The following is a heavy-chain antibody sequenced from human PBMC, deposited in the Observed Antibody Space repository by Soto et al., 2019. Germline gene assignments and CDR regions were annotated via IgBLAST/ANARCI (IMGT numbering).Heavy chain of an antibody. CDR3: ARLVYDTRLNYMYFDF. D-gene: IGHD3-10*01. V-gene: IGHV4-4*02. CDR2: IFHDGTA. J-gene: IGHJ4*02. CDR1: GVSISSGNW. Sequence: PSETLSRTCAVSGVSISSGNWWTWVRQSPQRGLEYIGEIFHDGTANYYPSFERRVAISVDTSKNQFSLKLTSVTAADTAIYFCARLVYDTRLNYMYFDFWRQLPLVPAPS.